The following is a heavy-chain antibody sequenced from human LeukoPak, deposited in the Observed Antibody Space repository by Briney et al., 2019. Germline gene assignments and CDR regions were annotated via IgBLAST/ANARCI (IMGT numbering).Heavy chain of an antibody. CDR2: IEPSDSYT. D-gene: IGHD2-2*01. J-gene: IGHJ4*02. V-gene: IGHV5-10-1*01. Sequence: GDSLKISCKGSGYSFTSYWISWVRQMPGKGLEWMGSIEPSDSYTNYSPSFQGHVTISADKSISTAYLQWSSLKASDTAMYYCARRQGCSSTSCPPDYWGQGTLVTVSP. CDR1: GYSFTSYW. CDR3: ARRQGCSSTSCPPDY.